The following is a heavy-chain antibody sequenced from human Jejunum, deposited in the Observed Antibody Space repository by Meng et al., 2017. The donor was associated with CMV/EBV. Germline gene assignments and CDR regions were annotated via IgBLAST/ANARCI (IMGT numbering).Heavy chain of an antibody. Sequence: GYSFTSNGIHWVRQAPRQGREWVGWINTDTGKPTYAPGFTGQFVFSFDTSVSTAYLPLSSLKAEDTAVYFCARSLGYCSDYSCWFDPWGQGTLVTVSS. CDR3: ARSLGYCSDYSCWFDP. CDR2: INTDTGKP. CDR1: GYSFTSNG. D-gene: IGHD2-15*01. V-gene: IGHV7-4-1*02. J-gene: IGHJ5*02.